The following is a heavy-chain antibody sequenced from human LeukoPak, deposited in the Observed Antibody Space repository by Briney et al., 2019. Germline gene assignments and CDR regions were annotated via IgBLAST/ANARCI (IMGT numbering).Heavy chain of an antibody. CDR2: ISYDGSKK. Sequence: GGSLRLSCAASGFTFSSYGMHWVRQAPGKGLEWVTVISYDGSKKYYADSVKGRFTISRDNAENTVYLQMNSLRVEDTAVYYCARDRIVGTSFDFWGQGILVTVSS. CDR3: ARDRIVGTSFDF. J-gene: IGHJ4*02. V-gene: IGHV3-30*03. D-gene: IGHD1-26*01. CDR1: GFTFSSYG.